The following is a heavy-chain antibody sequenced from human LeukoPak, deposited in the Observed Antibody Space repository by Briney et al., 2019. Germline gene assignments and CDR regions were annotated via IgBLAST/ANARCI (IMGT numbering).Heavy chain of an antibody. CDR3: AKDSGYYDSSGYYAIFDY. V-gene: IGHV3-23*01. D-gene: IGHD3-22*01. J-gene: IGHJ4*02. CDR1: GFTFSSYA. CDR2: ISGSGGST. Sequence: PGGSLRLSCAASGFTFSSYAMSWVRQAPGKGLEWVSAISGSGGSTYYADSVKGRFTISRDNSKNTLYLQMNSLRAEDTAVYYCAKDSGYYDSSGYYAIFDYWGQGTLVTVSS.